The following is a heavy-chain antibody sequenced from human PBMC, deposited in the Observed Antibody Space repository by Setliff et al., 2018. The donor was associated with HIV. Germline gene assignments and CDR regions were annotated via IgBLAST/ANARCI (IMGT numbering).Heavy chain of an antibody. V-gene: IGHV1-8*01. D-gene: IGHD3-10*01. CDR2: MNPNSGVS. CDR1: ATFTNVD. CDR3: ARGKGVGGVIVTGGLDV. Sequence: ASVKVSCKASATFTNVDIHWLRRATGQGLEWMGWMNPNSGVSGYGQKFQGRVTMTRDTSISTAYMELSSLTSEDTAVYYSARGKGVGGVIVTGGLDVWGKGTTVTVSS. J-gene: IGHJ6*04.